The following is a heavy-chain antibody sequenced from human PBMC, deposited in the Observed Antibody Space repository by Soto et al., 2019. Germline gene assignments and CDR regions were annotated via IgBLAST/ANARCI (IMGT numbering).Heavy chain of an antibody. CDR3: ARDLRDTAMACYYYGMDV. CDR1: GYTFTSYG. V-gene: IGHV1-3*01. J-gene: IGHJ6*02. Sequence: ASVKVSCKASGYTFTSYGISWVRQAPGQGLEWTGWINAGNGNTKYSQKFQGRVTITRDTSASTAYMELSSLRSEDTAVYYCARDLRDTAMACYYYGMDVWGQGTTVTVSS. CDR2: INAGNGNT. D-gene: IGHD5-18*01.